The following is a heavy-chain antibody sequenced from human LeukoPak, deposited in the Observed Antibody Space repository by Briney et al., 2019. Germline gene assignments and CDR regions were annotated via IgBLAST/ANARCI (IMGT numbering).Heavy chain of an antibody. Sequence: VASVKVSCKASGYTFTSYAMNWVRQAPGQGLEWMGWINTNTGNPTYAQGFTGRFVFSLDTSVSTAYLQISSLKAEDTAVYYCARDAMVRGVIITWVAFDIWGQGTMVTASS. CDR2: INTNTGNP. CDR1: GYTFTSYA. CDR3: ARDAMVRGVIITWVAFDI. D-gene: IGHD3-10*01. J-gene: IGHJ3*02. V-gene: IGHV7-4-1*02.